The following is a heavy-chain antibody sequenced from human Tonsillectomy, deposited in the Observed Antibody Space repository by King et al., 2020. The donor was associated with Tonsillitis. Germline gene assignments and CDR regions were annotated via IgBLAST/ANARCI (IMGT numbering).Heavy chain of an antibody. CDR2: ISSSGSTI. CDR1: GFTFNDYY. J-gene: IGHJ3*02. D-gene: IGHD3-22*01. CDR3: ARERITMIVVVNDAFDI. V-gene: IGHV3-11*01. Sequence: VQLVESGGGLVKPGGSLRLSCAASGFTFNDYYMSWIRQAPGKGLEWVSYISSSGSTIYYADSVKGRFTISRDNAKNSLYLQMNSLRAEETAVYYCARERITMIVVVNDAFDIWGQGTMVTVSS.